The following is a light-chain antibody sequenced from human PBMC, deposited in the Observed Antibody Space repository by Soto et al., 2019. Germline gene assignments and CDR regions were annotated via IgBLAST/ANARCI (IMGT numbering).Light chain of an antibody. CDR1: SSDVGSYNL. J-gene: IGLJ2*01. CDR2: EDT. Sequence: QSALTQPASVSGSPGQSITISCTGTSSDVGSYNLVSWYQQHPGKAPKLMIYEDTKRPSGVSNRFSASKSGNTASLIISGLQAEDEVDYYCCSYAGSSTVVFGGGTKLTVL. CDR3: CSYAGSSTVV. V-gene: IGLV2-23*01.